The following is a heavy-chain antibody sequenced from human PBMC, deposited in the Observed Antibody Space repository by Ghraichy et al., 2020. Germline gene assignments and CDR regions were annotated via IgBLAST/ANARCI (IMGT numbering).Heavy chain of an antibody. Sequence: GALRLSCAASGFTFSSYYMNWVRQAPGKGLEWVSSISSISSYISYADSLKGRFTISRDNAKNSLYLQMNSLRAEDTAVYYCVRADYTVNYDGLNWFDPWGQGTLVTVSS. D-gene: IGHD1-7*01. CDR2: ISSISSYI. CDR1: GFTFSSYY. V-gene: IGHV3-21*01. J-gene: IGHJ5*02. CDR3: VRADYTVNYDGLNWFDP.